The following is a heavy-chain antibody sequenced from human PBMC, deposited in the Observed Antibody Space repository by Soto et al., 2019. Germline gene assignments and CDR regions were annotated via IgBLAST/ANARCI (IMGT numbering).Heavy chain of an antibody. CDR2: IRSKAYGGTT. J-gene: IGHJ4*02. V-gene: IGHV3-49*03. CDR3: TRDPGQYYYDSSGYPYYFDY. Sequence: GGSLRLSCTASGFTFGDYAMSLFRQAPGKGLEWVGFIRSKAYGGTTEYAASVKGRFTISRDDSKSIAYLQMNSLKTEDTAVYYCTRDPGQYYYDSSGYPYYFDYWGQGTLVTVSS. CDR1: GFTFGDYA. D-gene: IGHD3-22*01.